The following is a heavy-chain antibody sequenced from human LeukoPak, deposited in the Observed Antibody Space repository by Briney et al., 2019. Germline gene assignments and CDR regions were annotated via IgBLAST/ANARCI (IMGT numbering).Heavy chain of an antibody. D-gene: IGHD3-10*01. J-gene: IGHJ5*02. V-gene: IGHV3-23*01. CDR2: ISGSGGST. Sequence: GGSLRLSCAASGFTFSSYAMSWVRQAPGKGLEWVSAISGSGGSTYYADSVKGRFTISRDNSKNTLYLQMNSLRAEDTAVYYCARGYYYGSGSYSGGWFDPWGQGTLVTVSS. CDR1: GFTFSSYA. CDR3: ARGYYYGSGSYSGGWFDP.